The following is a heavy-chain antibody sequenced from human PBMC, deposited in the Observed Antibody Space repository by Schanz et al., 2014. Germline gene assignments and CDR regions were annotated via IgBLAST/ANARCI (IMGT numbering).Heavy chain of an antibody. Sequence: EVHLLESGGGLVEPGGSLRLSCASSGFSFNTYAMSWVRQAPGKGLEWVSSISSGGGSTYYADSVKGRFTISGDSSKYTVYLQMNSLRADDTAVYYCAKGPYYYYYMDVWGNGTTVTVSS. J-gene: IGHJ6*03. V-gene: IGHV3-23*01. CDR1: GFSFNTYA. CDR2: ISSGGGST. CDR3: AKGPYYYYYMDV.